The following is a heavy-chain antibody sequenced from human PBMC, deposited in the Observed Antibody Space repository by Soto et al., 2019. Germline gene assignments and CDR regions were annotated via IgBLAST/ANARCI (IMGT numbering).Heavy chain of an antibody. CDR3: AKEQDRYYFDSSGFTTDN. Sequence: GGSLRLSCAASGFTFSSYALAWVRQAPGKXLEWVSGIRGSGGSTYYADSVKGRFTISRDNSKNTLYLQVNSLRAEDTAVYYCAKEQDRYYFDSSGFTTDNWGQGTPVTVSS. J-gene: IGHJ4*02. CDR2: IRGSGGST. D-gene: IGHD3-22*01. CDR1: GFTFSSYA. V-gene: IGHV3-23*01.